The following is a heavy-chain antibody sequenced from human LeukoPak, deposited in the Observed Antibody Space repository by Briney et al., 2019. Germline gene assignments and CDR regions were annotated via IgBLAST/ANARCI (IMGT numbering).Heavy chain of an antibody. J-gene: IGHJ3*02. V-gene: IGHV4-39*01. D-gene: IGHD2-15*01. Sequence: SETLSLTCTVSGGSISSSSYYWGWIRQPPGKGLEWIGSIYYSGSTHYNTSLKSRVTTSVDTPKNQFSLKLSSVTAADTAVYYCASPRIGAFDIWGQGTMVTVSS. CDR2: IYYSGST. CDR1: GGSISSSSYY. CDR3: ASPRIGAFDI.